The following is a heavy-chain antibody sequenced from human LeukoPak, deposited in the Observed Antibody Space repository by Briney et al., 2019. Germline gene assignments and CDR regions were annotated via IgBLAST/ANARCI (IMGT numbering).Heavy chain of an antibody. J-gene: IGHJ4*02. CDR2: ISSSSSYI. D-gene: IGHD3-22*01. V-gene: IGHV3-21*01. CDR3: ARDPGYYDSSGYSPFDY. CDR1: GFTFTDAW. Sequence: GGSLRLSCAVSGFTFTDAWMSWVRQAPGKGLEWVSSISSSSSYIYYADSVKGRFTISRDNAKNSLYLQMNSLRAEDTAVYYCARDPGYYDSSGYSPFDYWGQGTLVTVSS.